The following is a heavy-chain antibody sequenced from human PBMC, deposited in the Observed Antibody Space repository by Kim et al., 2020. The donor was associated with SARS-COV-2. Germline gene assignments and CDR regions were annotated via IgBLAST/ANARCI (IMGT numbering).Heavy chain of an antibody. J-gene: IGHJ6*04. V-gene: IGHV3-21*01. CDR3: ARGITMVRGADV. CDR1: GFTFSSYN. Sequence: GGSLRLSCAVSGFTFSSYNMNWVRQAPGKGLEWVSSISSSSSYIYYADSVKGRFTISRDNAKNSLYLQMNSLRAEDTAVYYCARGITMVRGADVWGKGTTVTVSS. D-gene: IGHD3-10*01. CDR2: ISSSSSYI.